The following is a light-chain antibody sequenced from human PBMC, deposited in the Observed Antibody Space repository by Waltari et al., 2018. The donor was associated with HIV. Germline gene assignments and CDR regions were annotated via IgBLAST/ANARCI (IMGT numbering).Light chain of an antibody. CDR2: WAS. CDR1: QSVLNSFNNKNY. V-gene: IGKV4-1*01. Sequence: DIVMTQSPDSLPVSLGERATINCKSSQSVLNSFNNKNYLAWYQLRPGQPPKKLIYWASTRESGVHDRFGGSGSETDFTLTINSLQAEDVAVYYCQQYYGIPYTFGQGTKLEIK. CDR3: QQYYGIPYT. J-gene: IGKJ2*01.